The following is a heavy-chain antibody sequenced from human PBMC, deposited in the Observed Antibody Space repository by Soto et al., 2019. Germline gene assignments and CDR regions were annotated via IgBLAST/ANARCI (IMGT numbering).Heavy chain of an antibody. CDR2: ISYDGSNK. J-gene: IGHJ4*02. V-gene: IGHV3-30*18. D-gene: IGHD3-10*01. Sequence: GGSLRLSCAASGLTFSSYGMHWVRQAPGKGLEWVAVISYDGSNKYYADSVKGRFTISRDNSKNTLYLQMNSLRAEDTAVYYCAKDAIKVYGSGSYFDYWGQGTLVTVSS. CDR1: GLTFSSYG. CDR3: AKDAIKVYGSGSYFDY.